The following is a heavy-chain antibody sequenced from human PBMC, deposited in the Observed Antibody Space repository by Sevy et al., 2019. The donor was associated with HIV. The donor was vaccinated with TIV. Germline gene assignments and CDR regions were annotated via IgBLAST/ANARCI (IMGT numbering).Heavy chain of an antibody. D-gene: IGHD1-26*01. V-gene: IGHV3-7*03. Sequence: GGSLRLSCAASGFTFSHYWMTWVGQAPGKGPEWVANIKGDGSEKYYVDSVRGRFTISRDNAKNSLYLQMNSLRGEDTALYYCARDCNSATCLWGLDVWGQGTTVTVSS. CDR3: ARDCNSATCLWGLDV. CDR1: GFTFSHYW. CDR2: IKGDGSEK. J-gene: IGHJ6*02.